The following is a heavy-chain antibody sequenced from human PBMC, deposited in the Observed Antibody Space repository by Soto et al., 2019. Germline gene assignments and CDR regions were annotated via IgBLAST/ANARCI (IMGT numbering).Heavy chain of an antibody. CDR1: GGSISSGPYS. J-gene: IGHJ4*02. CDR2: FYYSGST. D-gene: IGHD4-17*01. V-gene: IGHV4-39*01. CDR3: ARISSHGDYAY. Sequence: SETLSLTCTVSGGSISSGPYSWGWIRQPPGKGLEWIGTFYYSGSTYYNPSLESRVTISVDTSKNQFSLKVSSVTAADTAVYYCARISSHGDYAYWGQGTLVTVSS.